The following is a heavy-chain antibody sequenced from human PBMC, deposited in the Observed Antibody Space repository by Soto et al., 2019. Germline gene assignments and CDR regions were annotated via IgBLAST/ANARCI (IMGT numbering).Heavy chain of an antibody. Sequence: QVQLVESGGGVVQPGRSLRLSCAASGFTFSSYGMHWVRQAPGKGLEWVAVISYDGSNKYYADSVKGRFTISRDNSKNTLYLQMNSLRAEDTAVYYCAKALGYCISPSCYGPDYWGQGTLVTVSS. CDR3: AKALGYCISPSCYGPDY. D-gene: IGHD2-2*01. CDR1: GFTFSSYG. J-gene: IGHJ4*02. V-gene: IGHV3-30*18. CDR2: ISYDGSNK.